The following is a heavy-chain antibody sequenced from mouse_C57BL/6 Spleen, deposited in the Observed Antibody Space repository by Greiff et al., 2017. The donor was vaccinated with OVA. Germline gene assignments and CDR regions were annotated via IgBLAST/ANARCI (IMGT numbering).Heavy chain of an antibody. Sequence: EVQRVESGGGLVKPGGSLKLSCAASGFTFSDYGMHWVRQAPEKGLEWVAYISSGSSTIYYADTVKGRFTISRDNAKNNLYLQMSHLKSEDTAMYYCARDGSSPAWFAYWGQGTLVTVSA. D-gene: IGHD1-1*01. CDR3: ARDGSSPAWFAY. J-gene: IGHJ3*01. V-gene: IGHV5-17*03. CDR1: GFTFSDYG. CDR2: ISSGSSTI.